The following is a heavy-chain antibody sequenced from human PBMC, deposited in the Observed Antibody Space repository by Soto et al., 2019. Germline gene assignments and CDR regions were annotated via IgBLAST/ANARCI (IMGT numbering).Heavy chain of an antibody. CDR3: SIDMRGSESYYIYGMDV. D-gene: IGHD3-10*01. V-gene: IGHV3-23*01. CDR2: ISGSGGST. Sequence: GGPLRLSCAVSGCTSISYAMSWVRQDPGKGLEWVSAISGSGGSTYHADSVKGRFTISRDNSKNTLYLQMNSLRDEDTAAYYCSIDMRGSESYYIYGMDVWGQGTMVTVSS. CDR1: GCTSISYA. J-gene: IGHJ6*02.